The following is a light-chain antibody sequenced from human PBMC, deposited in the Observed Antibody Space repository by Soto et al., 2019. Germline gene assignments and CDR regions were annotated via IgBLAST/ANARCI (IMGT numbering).Light chain of an antibody. CDR2: DVY. Sequence: QSALTQPASVSGSPGQSITISCTGTSSDVGNYNFVSWYQQYPGKAPKVMIYDVYKRPSGVYNRCSGSKSGSTASLTISGLQVEDEADYYCCSYAGSSTYVFGTGTKLTVL. CDR3: CSYAGSSTYV. CDR1: SSDVGNYNF. V-gene: IGLV2-23*02. J-gene: IGLJ1*01.